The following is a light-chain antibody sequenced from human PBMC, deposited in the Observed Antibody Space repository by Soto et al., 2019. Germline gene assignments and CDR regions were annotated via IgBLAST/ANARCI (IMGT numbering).Light chain of an antibody. CDR1: QSVSSSY. CDR3: QQYGSSPGT. CDR2: GAS. V-gene: IGKV3-20*01. J-gene: IGKJ2*01. Sequence: EIVLTQSPGALSLSPGERATLSGRASQSVSSSYLAWYQQKPGQAPRLLIYGASSRATGIPDRFSGSGSGTDFTLTISRLEPEDFAVYYCQQYGSSPGTFGHGTKLEIK.